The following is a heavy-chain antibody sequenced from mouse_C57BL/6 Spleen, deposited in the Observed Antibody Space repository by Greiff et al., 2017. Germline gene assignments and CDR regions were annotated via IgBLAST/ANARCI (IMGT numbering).Heavy chain of an antibody. CDR1: GYTFTSYW. V-gene: IGHV1-69*01. Sequence: QVHVKQPGAELVMPGASVKLSCKASGYTFTSYWMHWVKQRPGQGLEWIGEIDPSDSYTNYNQKFKGKSTLTVDKSSSTAYMQLSSLTSEDSAVYYCARGYSNYVAYWGQGTLVTVSA. D-gene: IGHD2-5*01. J-gene: IGHJ3*01. CDR3: ARGYSNYVAY. CDR2: IDPSDSYT.